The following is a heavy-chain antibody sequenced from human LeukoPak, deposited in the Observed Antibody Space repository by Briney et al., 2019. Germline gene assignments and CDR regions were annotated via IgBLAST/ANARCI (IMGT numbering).Heavy chain of an antibody. D-gene: IGHD1-26*01. Sequence: PSETLSLTCGVSGGSISGTNWWSWVRQPPGQGLEWIGEIYHSGSANYNPSLKSRVTISVDKSKNQFSLNLNSVTAADTAVYYCASKSYSGSYTFDYWGQGTLVTVSS. V-gene: IGHV4-4*02. J-gene: IGHJ4*02. CDR2: IYHSGSA. CDR1: GGSISGTNW. CDR3: ASKSYSGSYTFDY.